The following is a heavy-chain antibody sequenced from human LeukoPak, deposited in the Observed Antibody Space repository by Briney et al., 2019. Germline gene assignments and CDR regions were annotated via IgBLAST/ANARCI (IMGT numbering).Heavy chain of an antibody. Sequence: GGSLRLSCAASGFTFSSYSLKWVRQAPGKGLEWVSYISGSSATIYYADSVRGRFTISRDNAKNSLYLQMNSLTDEDTSVYYCARVGVASIGGPVDYWGQGTLVTVSS. D-gene: IGHD5-12*01. V-gene: IGHV3-48*02. CDR2: ISGSSATI. J-gene: IGHJ4*02. CDR3: ARVGVASIGGPVDY. CDR1: GFTFSSYS.